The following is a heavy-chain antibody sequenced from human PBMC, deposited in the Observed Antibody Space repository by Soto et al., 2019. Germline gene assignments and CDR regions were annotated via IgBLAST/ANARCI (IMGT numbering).Heavy chain of an antibody. CDR2: INSDGSNT. J-gene: IGHJ4*02. V-gene: IGHV3-74*01. CDR3: ARPLSYYDSRGYYGY. Sequence: GGSLRLSCVASGFTFTNYWMHWVRQAPGKGLVWVSYINSDGSNTNYADSVKGRFTISRDNAKNSLYLQMNSLRAEDTAVYYCARPLSYYDSRGYYGYWGLGTLVTVSS. CDR1: GFTFTNYW. D-gene: IGHD3-22*01.